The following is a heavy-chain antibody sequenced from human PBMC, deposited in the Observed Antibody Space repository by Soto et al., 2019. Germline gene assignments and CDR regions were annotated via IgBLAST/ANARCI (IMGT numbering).Heavy chain of an antibody. J-gene: IGHJ5*02. CDR3: AKDDRYCTNGVCARATFDP. CDR1: GFTFSSYA. Sequence: GGSLRLSCAASGFTFSSYAMSWVRQAPGKGLEWVSAISGSGGSTYYADSVKGRFTISRDNSRNTLYLQMNSLRAEDTAVYYCAKDDRYCTNGVCARATFDPWGQGTLVTVSS. CDR2: ISGSGGST. V-gene: IGHV3-23*01. D-gene: IGHD2-8*01.